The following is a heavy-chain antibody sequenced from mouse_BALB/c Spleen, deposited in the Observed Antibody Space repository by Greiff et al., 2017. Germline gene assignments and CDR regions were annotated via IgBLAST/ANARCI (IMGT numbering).Heavy chain of an antibody. CDR1: GFTFSSFG. CDR2: ISSGSSTI. V-gene: IGHV5-17*02. J-gene: IGHJ1*01. Sequence: DVMLVESGGGLVQPGGSRKLSCAASGFTFSSFGMHWVRQAPEKGLEWVAYISSGSSTIYYADTVKGRFTISRDNPKNTLFLQMTSLRSEDTAMYYWARSTTGGYLDGWGAGTTGNGSS. CDR3: ARSTTGGYLDG. D-gene: IGHD1-1*01.